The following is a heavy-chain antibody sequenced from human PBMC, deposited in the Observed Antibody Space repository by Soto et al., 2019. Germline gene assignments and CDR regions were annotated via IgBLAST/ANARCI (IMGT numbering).Heavy chain of an antibody. J-gene: IGHJ4*02. V-gene: IGHV4-61*01. CDR1: GGSVSSGSYY. D-gene: IGHD3-22*01. CDR3: ARTYDSSGVYFDY. CDR2: IYYSGST. Sequence: SETLSLTCTVSGGSVSSGSYYWSWIRQPPGKGLEWIGYIYYSGSTNYNPSLKSRVTISVDTSKNQFSLKLSSVTAADTAVYYCARTYDSSGVYFDYWGQGTLVIGSS.